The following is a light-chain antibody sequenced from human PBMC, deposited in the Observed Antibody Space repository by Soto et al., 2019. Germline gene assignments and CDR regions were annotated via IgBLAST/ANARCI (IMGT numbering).Light chain of an antibody. V-gene: IGKV1-5*03. J-gene: IGKJ1*01. Sequence: DIQMTQSPSIVSASVGDRVTITCRASQRIDTWLAWYQQKPGTAPKLLIYKATTLQSGVPSRFSGSGSGTGFTRAISSLEPDDFATYYCQDYETFSPWTFGQGTKVEVK. CDR2: KAT. CDR1: QRIDTW. CDR3: QDYETFSPWT.